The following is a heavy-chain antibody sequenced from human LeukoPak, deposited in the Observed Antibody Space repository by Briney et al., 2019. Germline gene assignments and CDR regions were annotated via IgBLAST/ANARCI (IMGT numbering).Heavy chain of an antibody. V-gene: IGHV1-69*05. D-gene: IGHD3-16*02. J-gene: IGHJ4*02. CDR3: ARVDVSWEIMVTFGGLIGAQDY. CDR1: GGTFSSYA. CDR2: IIPIFGTA. Sequence: SVKVSCKASGGTFSSYAISWVRQAPGQGLEWMGGIIPIFGTASYAQKFQGRVTMTTDTSTNTAYMEMKSLRFDDTAVYYCARVDVSWEIMVTFGGLIGAQDYWGQGTLVTVSS.